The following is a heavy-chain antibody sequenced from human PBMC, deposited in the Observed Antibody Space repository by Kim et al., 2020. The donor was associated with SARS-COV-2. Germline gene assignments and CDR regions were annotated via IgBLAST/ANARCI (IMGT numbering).Heavy chain of an antibody. CDR3: ARGSWGYCSSTSCYMYYYYGMDV. CDR2: INHSGST. J-gene: IGHJ6*02. Sequence: SETLSLTCAVYGGSFSGYYWSWIRQPPGKGLEWIGEINHSGSTNYNPSLKSRVTISVDTSKNQFSLKLSSVTAADTAVYYCARGSWGYCSSTSCYMYYYYGMDVWGQGTTVTVSS. V-gene: IGHV4-34*01. D-gene: IGHD2-2*02. CDR1: GGSFSGYY.